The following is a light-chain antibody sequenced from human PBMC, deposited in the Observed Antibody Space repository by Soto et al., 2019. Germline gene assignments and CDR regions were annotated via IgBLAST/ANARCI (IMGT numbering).Light chain of an antibody. J-gene: IGKJ1*01. V-gene: IGKV3-11*01. Sequence: EIFLTQSPDTLSLSPGERATLSCRARQRARTYLAWYQQKPGQAPRLVMYGASNRATDIPDRFTGSGSGTNFTLTITSLEPEDFAVYYCQKYETSPWTFGQGPRVDIK. CDR1: QRARTY. CDR3: QKYETSPWT. CDR2: GAS.